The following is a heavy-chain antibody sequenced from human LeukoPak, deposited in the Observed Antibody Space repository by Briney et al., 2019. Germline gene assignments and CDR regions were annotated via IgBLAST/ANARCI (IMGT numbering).Heavy chain of an antibody. D-gene: IGHD6-13*01. CDR1: GGSISRSDYY. CDR3: ASTYSSGWSYFGY. V-gene: IGHV4-39*01. J-gene: IGHJ4*02. Sequence: SETLSLTCTVSGGSISRSDYYWGCVRQSPGKGLEWIGSISYSGSTYDTPSLKSRVIISVDTSKNQFALKLSSVTAADTAVYYCASTYSSGWSYFGYWGQGTLVTVSS. CDR2: ISYSGST.